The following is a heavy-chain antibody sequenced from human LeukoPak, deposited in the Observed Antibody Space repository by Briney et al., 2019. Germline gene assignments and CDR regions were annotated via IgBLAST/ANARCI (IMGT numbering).Heavy chain of an antibody. V-gene: IGHV3-23*01. CDR1: GFTFSSYA. Sequence: PGGSLRPSCAASGFTFSSYAMSWVRQAPGKGLEWVSTLSGSGGNTYYADSVKGRFTLSRDNSKNTLYLEMNSLRAEDTAVYYCAKAPAATRYFFDYWGQGTLVTVSS. CDR2: LSGSGGNT. D-gene: IGHD2-15*01. CDR3: AKAPAATRYFFDY. J-gene: IGHJ4*02.